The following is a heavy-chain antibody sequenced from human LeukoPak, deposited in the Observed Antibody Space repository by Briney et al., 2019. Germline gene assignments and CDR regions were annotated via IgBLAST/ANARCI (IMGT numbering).Heavy chain of an antibody. Sequence: SETLSLTCTVSGGSISSGSYYWSWIRQPAGKGLEWIGRIYTSGSTNYNPSLKSRVTISVDTSKNQFSLKLSSVTAADTAVYYCARARINYDYVWGSYRSYYFDYWGQGTLVTVSS. V-gene: IGHV4-61*02. J-gene: IGHJ4*02. D-gene: IGHD3-16*02. CDR2: IYTSGST. CDR3: ARARINYDYVWGSYRSYYFDY. CDR1: GGSISSGSYY.